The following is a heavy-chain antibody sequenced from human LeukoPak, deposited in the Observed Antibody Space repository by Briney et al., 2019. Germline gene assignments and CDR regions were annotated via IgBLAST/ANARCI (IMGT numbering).Heavy chain of an antibody. V-gene: IGHV3-21*01. CDR3: ASLSGSGYHPLDY. D-gene: IGHD3-3*01. J-gene: IGHJ4*02. CDR1: GFTFSSYS. CDR2: ISSSSSYI. Sequence: GGSLRLSCAASGFTFSSYSMNWVRQAPGKGLEWVSSISSSSSYIYYADSVKGRFTISRDNAKNSLYLQMNSLRAEDTAVYYCASLSGSGYHPLDYWGQGTLVTVSS.